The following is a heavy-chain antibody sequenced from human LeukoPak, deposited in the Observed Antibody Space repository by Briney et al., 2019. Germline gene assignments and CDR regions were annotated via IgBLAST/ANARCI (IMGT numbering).Heavy chain of an antibody. Sequence: PSQTLSLTCAISGDTVSSNSAAWNWLRQSPSRGLEWLGRTYYRSKWYNDYAVSVKSRITITLDTTKNQFSLQLNSVTPEDTAVDYCARGWLQSGFDYWGQGTLVTVSS. CDR2: TYYRSKWYN. CDR1: GDTVSSNSAA. V-gene: IGHV6-1*01. CDR3: ARGWLQSGFDY. D-gene: IGHD5-24*01. J-gene: IGHJ4*02.